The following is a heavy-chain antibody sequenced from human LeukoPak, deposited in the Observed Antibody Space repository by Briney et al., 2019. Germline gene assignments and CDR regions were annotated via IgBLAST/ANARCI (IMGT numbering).Heavy chain of an antibody. J-gene: IGHJ4*02. D-gene: IGHD3-22*01. Sequence: GGSLRLSCAASGFTFDDYIMHWVRQAPGKGLEWVSLISWDGGSTYYADSVKGRFTISRDNSKNTLYLQMNSLRAEDTAVYYCAKEFYYNFDYWGQGTLVTVSS. CDR1: GFTFDDYI. CDR3: AKEFYYNFDY. V-gene: IGHV3-43*01. CDR2: ISWDGGST.